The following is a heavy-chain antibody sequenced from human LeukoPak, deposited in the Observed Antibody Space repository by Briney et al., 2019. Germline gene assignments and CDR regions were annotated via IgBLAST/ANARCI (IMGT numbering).Heavy chain of an antibody. V-gene: IGHV5-51*01. Sequence: INPYDSDTRYSQSSQGQVTISADKSNNTAYLQWSSLKASDTAMYYCARAQYSYGSFDYWGQGTLVTVSS. J-gene: IGHJ4*02. CDR2: INPYDSDT. D-gene: IGHD5-18*01. CDR3: ARAQYSYGSFDY.